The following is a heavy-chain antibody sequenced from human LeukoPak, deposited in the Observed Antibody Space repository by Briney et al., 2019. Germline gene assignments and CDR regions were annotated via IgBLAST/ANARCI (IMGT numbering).Heavy chain of an antibody. CDR2: IYHSGST. V-gene: IGHV4-30-2*01. J-gene: IGHJ5*02. CDR1: GGSISSGGYS. CDR3: AREGIAAAGMAFDP. Sequence: KPSQTLSLTCAVSGGSISSGGYSWSWLRQPPGKGLEWIGYIYHSGSTYYNPSLKSRVTISVDRSKNQFSLKLSSVTAADTAVYYCAREGIAAAGMAFDPWGQGTLVTVSS. D-gene: IGHD6-13*01.